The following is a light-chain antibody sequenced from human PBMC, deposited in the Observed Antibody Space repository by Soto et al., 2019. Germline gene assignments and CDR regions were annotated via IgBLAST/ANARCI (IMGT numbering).Light chain of an antibody. CDR2: GAS. Sequence: EIVLTQAPGTLSLSPGERATLSCRASQSVYNRFLAWYQQKPGQAPRLLIYGASSRATGIPDRFSGSGSGTDFTLTISRLEPEDFAVYYCQQYNNWPPMAFGQGTKVEIK. CDR1: QSVYNRF. CDR3: QQYNNWPPMA. J-gene: IGKJ1*01. V-gene: IGKV3-20*01.